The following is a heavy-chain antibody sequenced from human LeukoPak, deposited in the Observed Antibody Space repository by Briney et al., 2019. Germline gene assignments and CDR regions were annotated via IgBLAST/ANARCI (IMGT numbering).Heavy chain of an antibody. Sequence: GGSQRLSCAASGFTFSSYAMSWVRQAPGKGLEWVSAISGSGGRTYYADSVKGRFTISRDNSKNTLYLQMKSLRAEDTAVYYCAIRGYSGYFDYWGQGTLVTVSS. CDR1: GFTFSSYA. CDR2: ISGSGGRT. V-gene: IGHV3-23*01. CDR3: AIRGYSGYFDY. J-gene: IGHJ4*02. D-gene: IGHD5-12*01.